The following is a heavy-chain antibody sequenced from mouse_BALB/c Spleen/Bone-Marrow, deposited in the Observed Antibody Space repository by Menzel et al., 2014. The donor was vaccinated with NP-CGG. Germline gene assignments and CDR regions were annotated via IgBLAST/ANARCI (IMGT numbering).Heavy chain of an antibody. CDR1: GFDFSRYW. CDR2: INPDSSTI. Sequence: EVQLVESGGGLVQPGGSLKLSCATSGFDFSRYWMSWVRQAPGKGLEWIGEINPDSSTINYTPSLKDKFIISRDNAKNTLYLQMSKVRSEDTALYYCARLNYYGNLFVWGAGTTVTVSS. D-gene: IGHD1-1*01. V-gene: IGHV4-1*02. J-gene: IGHJ1*01. CDR3: ARLNYYGNLFV.